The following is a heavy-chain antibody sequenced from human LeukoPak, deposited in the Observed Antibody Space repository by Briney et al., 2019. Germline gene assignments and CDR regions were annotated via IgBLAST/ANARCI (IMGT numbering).Heavy chain of an antibody. CDR2: IYYSGST. V-gene: IGHV4-59*08. D-gene: IGHD6-13*01. J-gene: IGHJ4*02. CDR3: ARRFSGSSQIDY. CDR1: GDSMSSYY. Sequence: ASETLSLTCTVSGDSMSSYYWSWIRQPPGKGLEWIGYIYYSGSTTYNPSLKSRVTISVDTSKNQFSLKLSSVTAADTAVYYCARRFSGSSQIDYWGQGTLVTVSS.